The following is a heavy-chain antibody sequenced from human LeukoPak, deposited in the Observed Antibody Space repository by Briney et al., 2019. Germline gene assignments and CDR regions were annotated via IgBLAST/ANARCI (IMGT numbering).Heavy chain of an antibody. Sequence: PGGSLRLSCAASGFTFSSYAMSWVRQAPGKGLEWVSAISGSGGSTYYADSVKGRFTISRDNSKNTLYLQMNSLRAEDTAVYYCAKGGTYSRGWITEIDPWGQGTLVTVSS. CDR1: GFTFSSYA. J-gene: IGHJ5*02. V-gene: IGHV3-23*01. CDR3: AKGGTYSRGWITEIDP. D-gene: IGHD6-19*01. CDR2: ISGSGGST.